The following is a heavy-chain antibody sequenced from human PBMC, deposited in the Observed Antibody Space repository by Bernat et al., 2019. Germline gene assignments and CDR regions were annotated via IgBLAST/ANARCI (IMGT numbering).Heavy chain of an antibody. J-gene: IGHJ4*02. CDR1: GFTFSSYE. D-gene: IGHD3-9*01. CDR2: ISSSGSTI. Sequence: EVQLVESGGGLVQPGGSLRLSCTASGFTFSSYEMNWVRQAPGKGQEWLSYISSSGSTIYYADSVEGRFTISRDNAKNSLYLQMNSLRAEDTALYYCARETFDPLDYWGQGTLVTVSS. CDR3: ARETFDPLDY. V-gene: IGHV3-48*03.